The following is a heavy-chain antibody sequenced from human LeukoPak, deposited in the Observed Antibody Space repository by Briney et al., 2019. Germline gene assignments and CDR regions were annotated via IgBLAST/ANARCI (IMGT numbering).Heavy chain of an antibody. CDR1: GFTFSSYW. J-gene: IGHJ5*02. D-gene: IGHD3-10*01. Sequence: GGSLRLSCAASGFTFSSYWMSWVRQAPGKGLEWVANIKQDGGEKYYVDSVKGRFTISRDNAKNSLYLQMNSLRAEDTAVYYCARQAGVRGVNRNRWFDPWGQGTLVTVSS. V-gene: IGHV3-7*01. CDR3: ARQAGVRGVNRNRWFDP. CDR2: IKQDGGEK.